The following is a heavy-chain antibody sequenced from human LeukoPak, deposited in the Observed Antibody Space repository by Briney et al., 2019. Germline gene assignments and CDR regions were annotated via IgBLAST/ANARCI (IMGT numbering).Heavy chain of an antibody. CDR2: ISYDGSNK. CDR3: AKDLTSLYYYYYGMDV. V-gene: IGHV3-30*18. Sequence: GGSLRLSCAASGFTFSSFGIHWVRQAPGKGLEWVAVISYDGSNKYYADSVKGRFTISRDNSKNTLYLQMNSLRAEDTAVYYCAKDLTSLYYYYYGMDVWGQGTTVTVSS. CDR1: GFTFSSFG. J-gene: IGHJ6*02.